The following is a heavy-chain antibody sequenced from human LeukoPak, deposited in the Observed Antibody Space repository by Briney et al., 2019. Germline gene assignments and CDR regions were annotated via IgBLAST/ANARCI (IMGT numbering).Heavy chain of an antibody. D-gene: IGHD3-16*01. J-gene: IGHJ5*02. V-gene: IGHV4-34*01. CDR2: INHSGST. Sequence: SETLSLTCAVYGGSFSGYYWSWIRQPPGKGLEWSGEINHSGSTNYNPSLKSRVTISVDTSKNQFSLKLSSVTAADTAVYSCASERGSESFDPWGQGTLVTVSS. CDR1: GGSFSGYY. CDR3: ASERGSESFDP.